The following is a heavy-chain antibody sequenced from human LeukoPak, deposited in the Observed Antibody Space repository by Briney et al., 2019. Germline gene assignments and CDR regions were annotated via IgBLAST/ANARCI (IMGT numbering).Heavy chain of an antibody. CDR2: IYHSGST. Sequence: SETLSLTCTVSGYSISSGYYWGWIRQPPGKGLEWIGTIYHSGSTYYNPSLKSRVTISLDTSKNQFSLKLSSVTAADTAVYYCATDRRRYNWKYWGQGTLVTVSS. CDR3: ATDRRRYNWKY. V-gene: IGHV4-38-2*02. D-gene: IGHD1-20*01. J-gene: IGHJ4*02. CDR1: GYSISSGYY.